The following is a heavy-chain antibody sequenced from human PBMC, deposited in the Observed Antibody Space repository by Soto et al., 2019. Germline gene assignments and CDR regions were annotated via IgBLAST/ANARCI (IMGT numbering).Heavy chain of an antibody. J-gene: IGHJ6*02. CDR2: IYSDGTT. CDR1: GGSISGYY. V-gene: IGHV4-4*07. D-gene: IGHD3-3*01. CDR3: ARTRAWQSGYYRGYYYYGMDV. Sequence: SETLSLTCTVSGGSISGYYWSWVRQPAGKGLEWVGRIYSDGTTNYSPSLKSRVTMSLDTSKDQFSLHLNSVTAAATAVYYCARTRAWQSGYYRGYYYYGMDVWGQGTTVTVSS.